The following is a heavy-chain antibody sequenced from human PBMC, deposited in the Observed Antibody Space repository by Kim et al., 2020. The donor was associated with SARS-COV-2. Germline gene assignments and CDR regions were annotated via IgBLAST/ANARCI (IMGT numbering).Heavy chain of an antibody. D-gene: IGHD5-18*01. CDR3: ANGKDTAMV. CDR2: ISGDGGST. Sequence: KDLEWVSLISGDGGSTYYADSVKVRFTISRDNSKNSLYLQMNSLRTEDTDLYYCANGKDTAMVWGQGTLVTVSS. J-gene: IGHJ4*02. V-gene: IGHV3-43*02.